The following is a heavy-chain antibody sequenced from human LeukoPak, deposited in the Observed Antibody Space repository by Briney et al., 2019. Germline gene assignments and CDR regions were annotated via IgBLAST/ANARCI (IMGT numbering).Heavy chain of an antibody. D-gene: IGHD3-22*01. CDR2: IIPILGIA. V-gene: IGHV1-69*04. CDR1: GGTFSSYA. CDR3: ARDGDSSGYYRNYYFDY. Sequence: GSSVKVSCKASGGTFSSYAISWVRQAPGQGLEWMGRIIPILGIANYAQKFQGRVTITADKSTSTAYMELSSLRSEDTAVYYCARDGDSSGYYRNYYFDYWGQGTLVTVSS. J-gene: IGHJ4*02.